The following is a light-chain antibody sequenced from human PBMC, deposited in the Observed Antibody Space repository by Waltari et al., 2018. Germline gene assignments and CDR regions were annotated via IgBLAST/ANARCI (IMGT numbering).Light chain of an antibody. CDR3: QHGYGTPYS. J-gene: IGKJ2*03. V-gene: IGKV1-39*02. CDR2: KAS. Sequence: DIQMPQSPSHLSASVGDRVTITCRASENVNNYLNWYQQKPGKAPNLLIYKASTLQSGVPSRFSGSGSGTDYTFTISSLQSEDVATYYCQHGYGTPYSFGQGTKVEIK. CDR1: ENVNNY.